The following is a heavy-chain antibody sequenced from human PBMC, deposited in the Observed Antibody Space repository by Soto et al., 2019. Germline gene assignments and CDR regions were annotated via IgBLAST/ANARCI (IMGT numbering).Heavy chain of an antibody. V-gene: IGHV4-39*01. D-gene: IGHD3-3*01. J-gene: IGHJ3*02. CDR2: IYYSGST. CDR1: GGSICSSSYY. CDR3: ARLVYDFWSGDDAFDI. Sequence: PAETLSLTCTVSGGSICSSSYYWGWIRQPPGKGLEWIGSIYYSGSTYYNPSLKSRVTISVDTSKNQFSLKLSSVTAADTAVYYCARLVYDFWSGDDAFDIWGQGTMVTVSS.